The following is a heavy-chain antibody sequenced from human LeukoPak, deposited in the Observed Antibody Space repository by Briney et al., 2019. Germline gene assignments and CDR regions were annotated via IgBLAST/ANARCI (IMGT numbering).Heavy chain of an antibody. D-gene: IGHD4-17*01. CDR3: ARDLETTVTATGSY. J-gene: IGHJ4*02. V-gene: IGHV3-21*01. CDR2: ISSSSSHI. Sequence: GGSLRLSCAASGFTFSSYEMNWVRQAPGKGLEWVSSISSSSSHIYYADSVKGRFTISRDNAKNSLYLQMNSLRAEDTAVYYCARDLETTVTATGSYWGQGTLVTVSS. CDR1: GFTFSSYE.